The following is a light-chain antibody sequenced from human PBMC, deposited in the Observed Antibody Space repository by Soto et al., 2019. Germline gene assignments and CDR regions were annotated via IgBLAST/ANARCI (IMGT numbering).Light chain of an antibody. CDR3: QQFWT. J-gene: IGKJ1*01. Sequence: IVLTQSPGTLSLSPGERATLSCRASQSVSSSYLAWYQQKPGQAPRLLIYGASSRATGIPDRFSGSGSGTDFTLTISRLEPEDFAVYYCQQFWTFGQGTKVDIK. CDR1: QSVSSSY. CDR2: GAS. V-gene: IGKV3-20*01.